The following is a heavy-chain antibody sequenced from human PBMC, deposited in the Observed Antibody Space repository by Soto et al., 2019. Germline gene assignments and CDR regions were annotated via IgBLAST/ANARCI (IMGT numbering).Heavy chain of an antibody. J-gene: IGHJ4*02. CDR2: IYDSGST. Sequence: LSLTCTVSGGSISSGGYYWSWIRQHPGKGLEWIGSIYDSGSTYYNPSLKSRVTISVDTSKNQFSLKLTSATAADTAVYYCARVPSGRGDLVDSWGQGTLVTVSS. D-gene: IGHD3-16*01. V-gene: IGHV4-31*03. CDR3: ARVPSGRGDLVDS. CDR1: GGSISSGGYY.